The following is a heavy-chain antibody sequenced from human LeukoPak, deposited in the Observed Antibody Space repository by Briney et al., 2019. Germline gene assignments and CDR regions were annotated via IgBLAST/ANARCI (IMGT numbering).Heavy chain of an antibody. J-gene: IGHJ4*02. CDR1: GYTFTSYA. CDR2: INTNTGNP. Sequence: ASVKVSCKASGYTFTSYAMNWVRQAPGQGLGWMGWINTNTGNPTYAQGFTGRFVFSLDTSVSTAYLQISSLKAEDTAVYYCARDLNGMATISSLLDYWGQGTLVTVSS. V-gene: IGHV7-4-1*02. CDR3: ARDLNGMATISSLLDY. D-gene: IGHD5-24*01.